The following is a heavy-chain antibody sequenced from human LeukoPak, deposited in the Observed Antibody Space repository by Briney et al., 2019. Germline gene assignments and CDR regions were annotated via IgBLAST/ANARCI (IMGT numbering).Heavy chain of an antibody. CDR3: ARSGGGTYFDN. CDR1: GFIFSTYG. Sequence: GRSLRLSCAASGFIFSTYGMHWVRQAPGKGLKWVAVIWADGSNTDYADSVKGRFTISKDNSKNTLYLQMNSLGAEDTAVYYCARSGGGTYFDNWGQGTLVTVSS. J-gene: IGHJ4*02. D-gene: IGHD2-15*01. CDR2: IWADGSNT. V-gene: IGHV3-33*01.